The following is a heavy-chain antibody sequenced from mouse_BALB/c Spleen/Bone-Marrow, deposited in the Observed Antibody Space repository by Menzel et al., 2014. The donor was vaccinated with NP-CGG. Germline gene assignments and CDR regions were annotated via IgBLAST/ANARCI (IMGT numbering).Heavy chain of an antibody. CDR3: ARDRGGYGNPRSFAY. V-gene: IGHV5-6-3*01. D-gene: IGHD2-1*01. CDR1: GFTFSSYG. J-gene: IGHJ3*01. Sequence: EVHLVESGGGLVQPGGSLKLSCAASGFTFSSYGISWVRQTPDKRLELVATINSNGGSTYYPDSVKGRFTISRDNAKNTLCLQVSSLKSEDTAMYYCARDRGGYGNPRSFAYWGQGTLVTVSA. CDR2: INSNGGST.